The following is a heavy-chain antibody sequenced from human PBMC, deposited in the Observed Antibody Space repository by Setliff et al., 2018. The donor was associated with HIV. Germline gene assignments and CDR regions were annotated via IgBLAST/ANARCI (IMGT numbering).Heavy chain of an antibody. J-gene: IGHJ4*02. V-gene: IGHV3-48*01. Sequence: GGSLRLSCGASGFTFSDIEMNWVRQAPGKGLEWVSYISSSSSTIYYADSVKGRFTISRDNAKNSLYLQMNSLRAEDTAVYYCAKCGGVTCYSASWYFDYWGQGTLVTVSS. D-gene: IGHD2-15*01. CDR3: AKCGGVTCYSASWYFDY. CDR2: ISSSSSTI. CDR1: GFTFSDIE.